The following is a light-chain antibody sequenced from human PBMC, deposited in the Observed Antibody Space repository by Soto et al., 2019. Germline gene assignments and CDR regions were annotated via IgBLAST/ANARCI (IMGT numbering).Light chain of an antibody. CDR1: SSDVGGYNY. J-gene: IGLJ1*01. V-gene: IGLV2-14*03. CDR2: DVS. CDR3: SSYTSSSTYV. Sequence: LTQPASVSGSPGQSITISCTGTSSDVGGYNYISWYQQHPGKAPKLMIYDVSNRPSGVSNRFSGSKSGNTASLTISGLQAEDEADYYCSSYTSSSTYVFGTGTKVTVL.